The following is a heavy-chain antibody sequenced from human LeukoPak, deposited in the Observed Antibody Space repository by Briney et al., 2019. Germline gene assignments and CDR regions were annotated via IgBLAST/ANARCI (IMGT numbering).Heavy chain of an antibody. V-gene: IGHV3-23*01. CDR1: GFTFSSYA. Sequence: PGGSLRLSCAASGFTFSSYAMSWVRQAPGKGLEWVSAISGSGGSTYYADSVKGRFTISRDNSKNTLYLQMNSLRAEDTAVYYWANSNYPPFDYWGQGTLVTVSS. J-gene: IGHJ4*02. D-gene: IGHD4-11*01. CDR2: ISGSGGST. CDR3: ANSNYPPFDY.